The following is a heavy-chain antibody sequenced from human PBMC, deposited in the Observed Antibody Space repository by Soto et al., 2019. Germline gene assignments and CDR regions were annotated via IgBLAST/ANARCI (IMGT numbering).Heavy chain of an antibody. CDR3: ATSYGSGSYYIGVVY. Sequence: QVQLVESGGGFVKPGGSLRLSCAASGFTFSDYDMSWIRQAPGKGPEWFSYISSSGSTIYYADSVKGRFTISRDNARHTLYLPMNSLRAEDPAVYYCATSYGSGSYYIGVVYWGQGPLVTVSS. D-gene: IGHD3-10*01. V-gene: IGHV3-11*01. CDR2: ISSSGSTI. CDR1: GFTFSDYD. J-gene: IGHJ4*02.